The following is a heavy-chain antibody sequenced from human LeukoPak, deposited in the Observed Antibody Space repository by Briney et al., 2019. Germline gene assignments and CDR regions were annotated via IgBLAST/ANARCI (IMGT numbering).Heavy chain of an antibody. J-gene: IGHJ4*02. CDR1: GFTFDDYA. V-gene: IGHV3-9*01. CDR2: ISWNSGSI. Sequence: PGGSLRLSCAASGFTFDDYAMHWVRQAPGKGLEWVSGISWNSGSIGYADSVKGRFTISRDNAKNSLYLQMNSLRAEDTALYYCATSAAGNHYFDYWGQGTRVTVSS. D-gene: IGHD6-13*01. CDR3: ATSAAGNHYFDY.